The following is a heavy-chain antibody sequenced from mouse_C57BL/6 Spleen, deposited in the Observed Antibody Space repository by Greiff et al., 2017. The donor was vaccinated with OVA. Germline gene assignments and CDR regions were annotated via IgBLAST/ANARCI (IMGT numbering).Heavy chain of an antibody. CDR3: ARERLLRMAWMAY. CDR1: GYTFTDYY. V-gene: IGHV1-26*01. Sequence: EVQLQQSGPELVKPGASVKISCKASGYTFTDYYMNWVKQSHGKSLEWIGDINPNNGSTSYNQKFKGKATLTVDNSSSTAYMELHSLTSEDSAVYYCARERLLRMAWMAYWGQGTLVTVSA. CDR2: INPNNGST. J-gene: IGHJ3*01. D-gene: IGHD1-1*01.